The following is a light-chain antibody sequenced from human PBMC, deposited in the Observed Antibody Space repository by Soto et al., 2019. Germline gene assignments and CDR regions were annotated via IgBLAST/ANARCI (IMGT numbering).Light chain of an antibody. CDR2: GAS. Sequence: EIVMTQSPATLSVYPGERVTLSCRASQSVSSDLAWYLQKPGQAPSLLVYGASTRATGMPARFSGSGSGTEFTLTISSLQSEDFAVYYCQQYNNWPHTFGQGTKLEIK. CDR1: QSVSSD. J-gene: IGKJ2*01. CDR3: QQYNNWPHT. V-gene: IGKV3-15*01.